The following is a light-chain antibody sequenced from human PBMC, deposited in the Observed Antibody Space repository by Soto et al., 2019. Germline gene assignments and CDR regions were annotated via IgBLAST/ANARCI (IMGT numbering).Light chain of an antibody. J-gene: IGKJ3*01. V-gene: IGKV1-9*01. CDR3: QQVNSYPFP. Sequence: DIQLTQSPPYLSASVGDRVTIICRASQGISSFLAWYQQKPGRAPKLLVYGASTVERGVPSRFSGSGSGAEFTLTISSLQPEDFATYYCQQVNSYPFPFGPGTRVDIK. CDR2: GAS. CDR1: QGISSF.